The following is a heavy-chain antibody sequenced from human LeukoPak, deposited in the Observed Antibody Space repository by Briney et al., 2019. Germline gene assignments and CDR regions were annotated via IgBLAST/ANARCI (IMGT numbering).Heavy chain of an antibody. D-gene: IGHD2-2*01. J-gene: IGHJ3*02. Sequence: SVKVSSKPSGGTFTIYAISWVRQAPGQGLGWMGGIIPIFGTANYAQKFQGGVTITTDESTSTAYMELSSLRSEDTAVYYCARSHPAAAGDAFDIWGQGTMVTVSS. CDR2: IIPIFGTA. CDR3: ARSHPAAAGDAFDI. V-gene: IGHV1-69*05. CDR1: GGTFTIYA.